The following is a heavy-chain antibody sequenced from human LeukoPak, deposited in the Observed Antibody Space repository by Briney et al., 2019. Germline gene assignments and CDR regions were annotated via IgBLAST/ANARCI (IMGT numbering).Heavy chain of an antibody. CDR1: GGSISSYY. D-gene: IGHD2-8*01. CDR2: IFSSGST. V-gene: IGHV4-59*01. Sequence: PSETLSLTCTVSGGSISSYYWSWIRQPPGKGLEWIGYIFSSGSTNYNPSLNSRVTISLDTSKNQFSLKLTSVTAADTAVYYCARGRLTFHYWGQGTLVTVSS. J-gene: IGHJ4*02. CDR3: ARGRLTFHY.